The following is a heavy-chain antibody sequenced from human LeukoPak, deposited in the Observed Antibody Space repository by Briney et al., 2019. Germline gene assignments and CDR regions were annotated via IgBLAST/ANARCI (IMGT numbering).Heavy chain of an antibody. CDR2: FSGSGGST. Sequence: PRGSLRLSCAASGFTFGSYAMSWVRQAPGKGLEWVSAFSGSGGSTYYADSVKGRFTISRDNSKNTLYLQVNSLRAEDTAIYYCAKDDSRGSGSSGWFDPWGQGTLVTVSS. V-gene: IGHV3-23*01. J-gene: IGHJ5*02. D-gene: IGHD3-10*01. CDR3: AKDDSRGSGSSGWFDP. CDR1: GFTFGSYA.